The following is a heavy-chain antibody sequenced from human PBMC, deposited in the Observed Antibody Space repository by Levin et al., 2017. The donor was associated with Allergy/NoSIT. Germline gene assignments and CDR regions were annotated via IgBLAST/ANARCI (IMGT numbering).Heavy chain of an antibody. Sequence: GGSLRLSCAASGFTFSTYNMNWVRQAPGKGLEWVSSISSSSDYIYYADSVKGRFTISRDNAKNSLYLQMNSLRAEDAAVYYCARNGRCFSTSCPDYWGQGTLVTVSS. J-gene: IGHJ4*02. D-gene: IGHD2-2*01. CDR1: GFTFSTYN. CDR2: ISSSSDYI. CDR3: ARNGRCFSTSCPDY. V-gene: IGHV3-21*01.